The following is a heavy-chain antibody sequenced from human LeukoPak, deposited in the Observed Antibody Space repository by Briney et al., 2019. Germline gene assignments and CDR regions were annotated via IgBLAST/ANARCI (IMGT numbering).Heavy chain of an antibody. CDR1: GFTFSTYS. D-gene: IGHD4-23*01. CDR3: ARGYGCNPSPWSPPFDY. V-gene: IGHV3-48*02. CDR2: ISSSSSTI. J-gene: IGHJ4*02. Sequence: GRSLRLSCAASGFTFSTYSVNWVRQAPGKGLEWVSYISSSSSTIYYADSVKGRFTISRDNANNSLFLQMNSLRDEDTAVYYCARGYGCNPSPWSPPFDYWGQGTLVTVSS.